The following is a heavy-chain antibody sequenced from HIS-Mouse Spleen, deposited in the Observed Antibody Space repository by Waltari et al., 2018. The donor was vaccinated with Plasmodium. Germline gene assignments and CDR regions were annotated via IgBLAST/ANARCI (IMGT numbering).Heavy chain of an antibody. Sequence: EVQLVESGGGLVQPGGSLRLSCAASVFPFSTYDMPWVRKATGKGLEWVSAIGTAGDTYYPGSVKGRFTISRENAKNSLYLQMNSLRAGDTAVYYCARGPTYSSSYYFDYWGQGTLVTVSS. CDR1: VFPFSTYD. CDR2: IGTAGDT. V-gene: IGHV3-13*01. CDR3: ARGPTYSSSYYFDY. D-gene: IGHD6-6*01. J-gene: IGHJ4*02.